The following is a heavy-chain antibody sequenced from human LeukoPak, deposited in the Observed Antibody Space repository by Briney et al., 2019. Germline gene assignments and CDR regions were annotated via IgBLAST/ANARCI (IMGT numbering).Heavy chain of an antibody. V-gene: IGHV3-21*01. D-gene: IGHD3-10*01. J-gene: IGHJ4*02. Sequence: GGSLRLSCAASGFTFSSYSMNWVRQAPGKGLERVSSISSSSSYIYYADSVKGRFTISRDNAKNSLYLQMNSLRAEDTAVYYCARDRSDLWFGDAKQDYWGQGTLVTVSS. CDR2: ISSSSSYI. CDR3: ARDRSDLWFGDAKQDY. CDR1: GFTFSSYS.